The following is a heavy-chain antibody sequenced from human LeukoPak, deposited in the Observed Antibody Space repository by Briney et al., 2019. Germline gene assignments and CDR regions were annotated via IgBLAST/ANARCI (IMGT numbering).Heavy chain of an antibody. D-gene: IGHD1-26*01. V-gene: IGHV3-7*01. CDR2: IGPEEIER. Sequence: SGWSLILSWAASGFTFHKFCMTWVRHTRGGGVEGVAYIGPEEIERHYVDSVKGRFTISRDYAKNSLHLQMNSLRVEDTGIYYSARDLWELSYFDYWGPGPLVPVSS. J-gene: IGHJ4*02. CDR3: ARDLWELSYFDY. CDR1: GFTFHKFC.